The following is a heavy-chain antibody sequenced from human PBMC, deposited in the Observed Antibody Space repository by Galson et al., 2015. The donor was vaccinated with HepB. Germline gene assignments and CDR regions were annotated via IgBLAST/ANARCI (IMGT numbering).Heavy chain of an antibody. CDR3: ARDRDYYDSSGYPYYYYGMDV. CDR2: IIPIFGTA. Sequence: SVKVSCKASGGTFSSYAISWVRQAPGQGLEWMGGIIPIFGTANYAQKFQGRVTITADESTSTAYMELSSLRSEDTAVYCCARDRDYYDSSGYPYYYYGMDVWGQGTTVTVSS. J-gene: IGHJ6*02. V-gene: IGHV1-69*13. CDR1: GGTFSSYA. D-gene: IGHD3-22*01.